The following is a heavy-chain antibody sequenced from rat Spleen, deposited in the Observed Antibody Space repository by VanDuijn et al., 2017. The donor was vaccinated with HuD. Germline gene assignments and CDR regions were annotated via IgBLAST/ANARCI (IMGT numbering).Heavy chain of an antibody. CDR2: ISTGGGNT. CDR1: GFIFSDHY. J-gene: IGHJ2*01. D-gene: IGHD4-3*01. V-gene: IGHV5-25*01. Sequence: EVQLVESGGGLVQPGRSLKLSCAASGFIFSDHYVAWVRQAPTKGLEWVATISTGGGNTYYRDSVKGRFPISRENAQNTLYLQMNSLRSEDTDTYYCARGVADYWGQGVMVTVSS. CDR3: ARGVADY.